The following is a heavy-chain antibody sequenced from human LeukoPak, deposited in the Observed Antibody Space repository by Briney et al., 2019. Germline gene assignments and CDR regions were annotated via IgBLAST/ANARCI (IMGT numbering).Heavy chain of an antibody. D-gene: IGHD6-13*01. CDR2: INQSGST. Sequence: SETLSLTCSVYGGSFSGYSWTWIRQPPGEGLEWIGEINQSGSTIYNPYNPSLKSRVTISIDPSKTQFFLKLSSVTAADTAVYYCARAGYSSSLGEWGQGTLVTVSS. V-gene: IGHV4-34*01. CDR3: ARAGYSSSLGE. CDR1: GGSFSGYS. J-gene: IGHJ4*02.